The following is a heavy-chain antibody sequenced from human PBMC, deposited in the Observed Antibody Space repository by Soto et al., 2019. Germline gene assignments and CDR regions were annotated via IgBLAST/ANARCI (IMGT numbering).Heavy chain of an antibody. CDR3: ARHQGYYYDSSGSPHH. J-gene: IGHJ1*01. Sequence: ASVKVSCKASGYTFTSYGISWVRQAPGQGLEWMGWISAYNGKTNYAQKLQGIVTITTDTSTSTAYMELRSLRSEDTAVYYCARHQGYYYDSSGSPHHRCQG. D-gene: IGHD3-22*01. CDR1: GYTFTSYG. CDR2: ISAYNGKT. V-gene: IGHV1-18*04.